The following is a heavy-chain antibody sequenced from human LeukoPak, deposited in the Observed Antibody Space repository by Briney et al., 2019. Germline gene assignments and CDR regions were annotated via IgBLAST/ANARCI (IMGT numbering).Heavy chain of an antibody. Sequence: MSSETLSLTCTVSGYSISSGYYWGWIRQPPGKGLEWIGSIYHSGSTNYNPSLKSRVTISVDTSKNQFSLKLSSVTAADTAVYYCARQLGLVTILGIAVAGRGRWFDPWGQGTLVTVSS. J-gene: IGHJ5*02. D-gene: IGHD6-19*01. CDR3: ARQLGLVTILGIAVAGRGRWFDP. V-gene: IGHV4-38-2*02. CDR2: IYHSGST. CDR1: GYSISSGYY.